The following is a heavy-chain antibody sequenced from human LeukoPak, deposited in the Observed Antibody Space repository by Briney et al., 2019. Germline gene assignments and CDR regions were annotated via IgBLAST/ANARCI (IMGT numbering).Heavy chain of an antibody. Sequence: SETLSLTCTVSGGSISSSSYYWGWIRQPPGKGLEWIGSIYYSGSTYYNPSLKSRVTISVDTSKNQFSLKLSSVTAADTAVYYCARRIGGYNVVDYWGQGTLVTASS. J-gene: IGHJ4*02. D-gene: IGHD5-24*01. V-gene: IGHV4-39*01. CDR2: IYYSGST. CDR3: ARRIGGYNVVDY. CDR1: GGSISSSSYY.